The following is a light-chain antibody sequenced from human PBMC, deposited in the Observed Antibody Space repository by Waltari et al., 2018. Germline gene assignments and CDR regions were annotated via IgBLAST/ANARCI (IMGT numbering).Light chain of an antibody. Sequence: QSALTQPPSVSGSPEQSVTISCTRTSSDVGGYNSVSWYQQQPGKAPNLIIIDANHGPSRFPELLPRSRPGHTASLTSPGLQAGEGGYDHCCSDAGLLTFGVFGRGTKLTVL. CDR1: SSDVGGYNS. CDR2: DAN. V-gene: IGLV2-11*01. J-gene: IGLJ3*02. CDR3: CSDAGLLTFGV.